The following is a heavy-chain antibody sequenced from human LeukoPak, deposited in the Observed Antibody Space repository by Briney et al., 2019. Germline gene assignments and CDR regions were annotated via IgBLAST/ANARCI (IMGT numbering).Heavy chain of an antibody. D-gene: IGHD3-22*01. CDR2: IYTGGST. CDR1: GFSVSSNY. Sequence: PGGSLRLSCAASGFSVSSNYMSWVRQAPGKGLEWVSIIYTGGSTYYADSVKGRFTISRDNSKNTLYLQMNSLRAEDTAVYYCARATWLYYYDSSGLETDAFDIWGQGTMVTVSS. CDR3: ARATWLYYYDSSGLETDAFDI. J-gene: IGHJ3*02. V-gene: IGHV3-53*05.